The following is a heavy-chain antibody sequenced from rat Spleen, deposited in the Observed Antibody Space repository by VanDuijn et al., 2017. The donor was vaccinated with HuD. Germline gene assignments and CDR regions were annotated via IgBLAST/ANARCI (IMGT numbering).Heavy chain of an antibody. J-gene: IGHJ1*01. D-gene: IGHD1-2*01. CDR1: GFTFNNYW. CDR2: ITNASGRT. V-gene: IGHV5-31*01. CDR3: ARHEDYYSVYPHWYFDF. Sequence: EVQLVESGGGLVQPGRSLKLSCVASGFTFNNYWMTWIRQAPGKGLEWVASITNASGRTYYPDSVKGRFTISRDNAKNTLYLQMDSLRSEDTATYYCARHEDYYSVYPHWYFDFWGPGTMVTVSS.